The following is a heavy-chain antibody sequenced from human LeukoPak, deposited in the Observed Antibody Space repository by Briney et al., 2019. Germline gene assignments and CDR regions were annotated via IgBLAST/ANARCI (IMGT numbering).Heavy chain of an antibody. V-gene: IGHV1-18*04. CDR2: ISAYNGNT. D-gene: IGHD6-13*01. CDR3: ARDRLAAAGRDY. CDR1: GYTFTSNY. J-gene: IGHJ4*02. Sequence: ASVKVSCKAFGYTFTSNYMHWVRQAPGQGLEWMGWISAYNGNTNYAQKLQGRVTMTTDTSTSTAYMELRSLRSDDTAVYYCARDRLAAAGRDYWGQGTLVTVSS.